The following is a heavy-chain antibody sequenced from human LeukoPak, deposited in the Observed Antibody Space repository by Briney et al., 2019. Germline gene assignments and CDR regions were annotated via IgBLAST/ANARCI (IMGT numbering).Heavy chain of an antibody. Sequence: SETLSLTCAVSGGSVSSSSDSWGWIRQPPGKGLEWIGEINHSGSTNYNPSLKSRVTISVGTSKNQFSLKLSSVTAADTAVYYCARIRMRFWSGPLDYWGQGTLVTVSS. CDR2: INHSGST. D-gene: IGHD3-3*01. CDR1: GGSVSSSSDS. CDR3: ARIRMRFWSGPLDY. V-gene: IGHV4-39*07. J-gene: IGHJ4*02.